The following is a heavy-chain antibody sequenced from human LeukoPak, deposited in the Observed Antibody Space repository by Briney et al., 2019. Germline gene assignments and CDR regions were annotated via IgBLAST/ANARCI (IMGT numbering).Heavy chain of an antibody. CDR2: MSHGGSA. J-gene: IGHJ4*01. V-gene: IGHV4-39*01. CDR1: GGSVSGSPYY. CDR3: ARRRDSSGYYSFD. D-gene: IGHD3-22*01. Sequence: SETLSLTCTASGGSVSGSPYYWGWIRQPPGKGLEWIGIMSHGGSAYYNPSLKSRVTISVDTSKNQFSLKLSSVTAADTAVYYCARRRDSSGYYSFD.